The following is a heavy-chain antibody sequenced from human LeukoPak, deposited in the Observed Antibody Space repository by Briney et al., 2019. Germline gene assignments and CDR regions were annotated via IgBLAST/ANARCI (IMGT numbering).Heavy chain of an antibody. J-gene: IGHJ4*02. CDR3: ARDFRPGSPDYLDY. Sequence: GGSLRLSCAASGSTFSTFEIHWVRQAPGKGLEWVAVISTGGGIQLYADSVKGRFTISSDNSKNTVYLQMRTLRVEDTAVYYCARDFRPGSPDYLDYWGQGTLVTVSS. CDR1: GSTFSTFE. CDR2: ISTGGGIQ. V-gene: IGHV3-30-3*01. D-gene: IGHD1-14*01.